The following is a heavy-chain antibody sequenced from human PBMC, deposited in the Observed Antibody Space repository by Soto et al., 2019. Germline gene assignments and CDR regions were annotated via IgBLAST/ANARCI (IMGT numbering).Heavy chain of an antibody. Sequence: TGWSLRLSCAASGFTFSSYAMSWVRQAPGKGREWVSAIRDNGGSAYYAASVKCRFTISRDKSKSTLYLHMNSLRAEDTALYYGAKRLFGGDDFYGMDVWGQGTTVTVSS. CDR2: IRDNGGSA. V-gene: IGHV3-23*01. CDR3: AKRLFGGDDFYGMDV. J-gene: IGHJ6*02. CDR1: GFTFSSYA. D-gene: IGHD3-3*01.